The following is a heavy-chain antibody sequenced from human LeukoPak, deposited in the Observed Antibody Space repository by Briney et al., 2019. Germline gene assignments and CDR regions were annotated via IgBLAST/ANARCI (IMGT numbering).Heavy chain of an antibody. V-gene: IGHV4-30-4*01. CDR2: VYYSGST. D-gene: IGHD3-22*01. J-gene: IGHJ4*02. Sequence: SETLSLTCTVSGGSISSGDYYWSWIRQPPGRGLEWIGYVYYSGSTYYNPSLKSRVTISVDTSKNQFSLKLSSVTAADTAVYYCASHYYYYDSSGIDYWGQGTLVTVSS. CDR1: GGSISSGDYY. CDR3: ASHYYYYDSSGIDY.